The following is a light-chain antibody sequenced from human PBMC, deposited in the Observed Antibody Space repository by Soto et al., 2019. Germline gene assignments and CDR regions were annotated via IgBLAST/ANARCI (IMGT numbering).Light chain of an antibody. CDR2: DAS. CDR1: QSVSSSY. J-gene: IGKJ5*01. CDR3: QQYGSSATIT. V-gene: IGKV3-20*01. Sequence: EIVLTQSPGTLSLSPGERATLSCRASQSVSSSYLAWYQQKPCQAPRLLIYDASTRATGIPDRFSGSGSETDFTLTISRLEPEDFALYYCQQYGSSATITFGQGTRLEIK.